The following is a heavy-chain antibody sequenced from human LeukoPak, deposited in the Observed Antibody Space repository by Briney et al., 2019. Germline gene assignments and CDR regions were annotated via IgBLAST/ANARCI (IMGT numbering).Heavy chain of an antibody. CDR1: GFTFSSYG. Sequence: TGGSLRLSCAASGFTFSSYGMHWVRQAPGKGLEWVAVISYDGSNKYYADSVKGRFTISRDNSKNTLYLQMNSLRAEDTAVYYCAKDNRLIAVAGIDYWGQGTLVTVSS. CDR2: ISYDGSNK. J-gene: IGHJ4*02. CDR3: AKDNRLIAVAGIDY. D-gene: IGHD6-19*01. V-gene: IGHV3-30*18.